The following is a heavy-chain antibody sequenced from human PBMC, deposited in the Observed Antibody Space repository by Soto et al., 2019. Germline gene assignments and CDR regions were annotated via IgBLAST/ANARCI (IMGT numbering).Heavy chain of an antibody. CDR1: GYTFTSYD. J-gene: IGHJ1*01. CDR3: ARYYSGSWYWYFQH. CDR2: MNPNSGNT. V-gene: IGHV1-8*01. D-gene: IGHD6-13*01. Sequence: GASVKVSCKASGYTFTSYDINWVRQATGQGLEWMGWMNPNSGNTGYAQKFQGRVTMTRNTSISTAYMELSSLRSEDTAVYYCARYYSGSWYWYFQHWGQGTLVTVSS.